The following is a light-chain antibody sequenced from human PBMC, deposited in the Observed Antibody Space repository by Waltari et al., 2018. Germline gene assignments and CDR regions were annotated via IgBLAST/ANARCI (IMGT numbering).Light chain of an antibody. V-gene: IGLV2-14*03. Sequence: QSALTQPASVSGSPGQSITISCTGTSSEVGGYHYVSWYQQHPGKAPKLMIYDVSNRPSGVSNRFSGSKSGNTASLTISGLQAEDEADYYCSSYTSSFIYVFGTGTKVTVL. CDR2: DVS. CDR3: SSYTSSFIYV. J-gene: IGLJ1*01. CDR1: SSEVGGYHY.